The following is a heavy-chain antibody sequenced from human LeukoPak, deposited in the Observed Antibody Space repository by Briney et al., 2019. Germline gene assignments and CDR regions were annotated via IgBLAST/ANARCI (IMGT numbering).Heavy chain of an antibody. CDR2: FDPEDGET. D-gene: IGHD6-19*01. Sequence: ASVKVSCKVSGYTLTELSMHWVRQAPGKGLERMGGFDPEDGETIYAQKFQGRVTMTEDTSTDTAYMELSSLRSEDTAVYYCATGAPLYSSGWYDLDYWGQGTLVTVSS. V-gene: IGHV1-24*01. J-gene: IGHJ4*02. CDR1: GYTLTELS. CDR3: ATGAPLYSSGWYDLDY.